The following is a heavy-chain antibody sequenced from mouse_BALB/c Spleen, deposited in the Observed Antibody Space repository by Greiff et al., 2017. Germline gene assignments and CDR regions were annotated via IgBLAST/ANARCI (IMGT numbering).Heavy chain of an antibody. V-gene: IGHV1-54*01. CDR2: INPGSGGT. CDR1: GYAFTNYL. Sequence: VQLQESGAELVRPGTSVKVSCKASGYAFTNYLIEWVKQRPGQGLEWIGVINPGSGGTNYNEKFKGKATLTADKSSSTAYMQLSSLTSDDSAVYFYARTSVSSYYAMDYWGQGTSVTVSS. J-gene: IGHJ4*01. CDR3: ARTSVSSYYAMDY.